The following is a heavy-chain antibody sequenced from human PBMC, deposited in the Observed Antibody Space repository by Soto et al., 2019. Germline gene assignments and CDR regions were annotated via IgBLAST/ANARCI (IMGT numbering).Heavy chain of an antibody. CDR1: GDTFTSYA. Sequence: GASVKVSCKASGDTFTSYAMRWVRQAPGQRLEWIGWISAHNGNTNYAQKFQGRVTMTTDASTSTAYMELRSLRFDDTGVFYCARADYCSGGSCYPGTTDYWGQGTLVTVSS. CDR3: ARADYCSGGSCYPGTTDY. J-gene: IGHJ4*02. D-gene: IGHD2-15*01. V-gene: IGHV1-18*01. CDR2: ISAHNGNT.